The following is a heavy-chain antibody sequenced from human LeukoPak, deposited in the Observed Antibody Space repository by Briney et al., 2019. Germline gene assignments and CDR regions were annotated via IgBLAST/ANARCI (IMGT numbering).Heavy chain of an antibody. V-gene: IGHV4-39*07. D-gene: IGHD3-3*01. CDR1: GDSISSSSYD. Sequence: PSETLSLTCSVSGDSISSSSYDWDWIRQPPGQGLEWIGGIYSSGYTAYNPSPKSRVTISVDTSNSQFSLQLTSVTAADTAIYYCARGSYYDFLFDPWGQGILVTVSS. CDR3: ARGSYYDFLFDP. CDR2: IYSSGYT. J-gene: IGHJ5*02.